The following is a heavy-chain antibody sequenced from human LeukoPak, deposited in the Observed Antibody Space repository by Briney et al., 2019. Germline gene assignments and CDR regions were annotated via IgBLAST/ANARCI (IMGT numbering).Heavy chain of an antibody. CDR2: IYYSGST. D-gene: IGHD3-3*01. Sequence: SQTLSLTCTVSGGSISSGGYYWSWIRQHPGKGLEWIGYIYYSGSTYYNPSLKSRVTISVDTSKNQFSLKLSSVTAAETAVYYCARGSYVFLSDWGQGTLVTVSS. CDR1: GGSISSGGYY. J-gene: IGHJ4*02. V-gene: IGHV4-31*03. CDR3: ARGSYVFLSD.